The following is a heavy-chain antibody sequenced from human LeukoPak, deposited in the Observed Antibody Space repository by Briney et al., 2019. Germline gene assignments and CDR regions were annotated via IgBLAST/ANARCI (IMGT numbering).Heavy chain of an antibody. D-gene: IGHD2-2*01. J-gene: IGHJ3*02. CDR2: IKQDGSEK. V-gene: IGHV3-7*01. Sequence: GGSLRLSCAASGFSFSSYWMSWVRQAPGKGLEWVANIKQDGSEKYYVDSVKGRFTISRDNAKNSLFLQMNSLSAEDTAVYFCPSIPAAPRGYDAFDIWGQGTRVTVSS. CDR3: PSIPAAPRGYDAFDI. CDR1: GFSFSSYW.